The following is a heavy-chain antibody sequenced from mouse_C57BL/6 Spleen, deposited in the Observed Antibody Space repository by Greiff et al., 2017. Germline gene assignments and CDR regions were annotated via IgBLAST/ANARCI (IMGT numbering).Heavy chain of an antibody. CDR3: ARSGTTVVPYWYFDV. Sequence: VQLQQSGPELVKPGASVKISCKASGYTFTDYYMNWVKQSHGKSLEWIGDINPNNGGTSYNQKFKGKATLTVDKSSSTAYMELRSLTSEDSAVYYCARSGTTVVPYWYFDVWGTGTTVTVSS. J-gene: IGHJ1*03. CDR1: GYTFTDYY. CDR2: INPNNGGT. V-gene: IGHV1-26*01. D-gene: IGHD1-1*01.